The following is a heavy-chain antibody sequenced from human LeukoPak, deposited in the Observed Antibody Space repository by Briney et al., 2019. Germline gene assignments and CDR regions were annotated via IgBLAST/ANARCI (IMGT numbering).Heavy chain of an antibody. CDR3: ARGNYGAGTYYYYYYGMDV. CDR1: GGSINNYF. V-gene: IGHV4-59*01. J-gene: IGHJ6*02. CDR2: IYHSGSA. Sequence: PSETLSLTCTVSGGSINNYFWSWIRQSPGKGLEWIGYIYHSGSANYNPSLKSRVTISVDASKNQFSLKLTSVTAADTAMYYCARGNYGAGTYYYYYYGMDVWGQGTTVTVSS. D-gene: IGHD3-10*01.